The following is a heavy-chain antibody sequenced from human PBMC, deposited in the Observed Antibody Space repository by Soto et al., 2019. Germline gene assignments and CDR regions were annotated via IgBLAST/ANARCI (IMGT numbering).Heavy chain of an antibody. V-gene: IGHV3-30-3*01. CDR2: ISYDGSNK. CDR3: ARDRAAGDFDY. J-gene: IGHJ4*02. Sequence: GGSLRLSCAASGFTFSSYAMHWVRQAPGKGLEWVAVISYDGSNKYYADSVKGRFTVSRDNSKNTLYLQMNSLRAEDTAVYYCARDRAAGDFDYWGQGTLVTVSS. CDR1: GFTFSSYA. D-gene: IGHD6-25*01.